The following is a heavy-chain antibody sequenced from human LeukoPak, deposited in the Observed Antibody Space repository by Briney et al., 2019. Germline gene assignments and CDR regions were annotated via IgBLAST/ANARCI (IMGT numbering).Heavy chain of an antibody. CDR2: INHSGST. CDR3: ARVRQQLSRRYYMDV. D-gene: IGHD6-13*01. Sequence: SETLSLTCAVYGGSFSGYYWSWIRQPPGKGLEWIGEINHSGSTNYNPSLKSRVTISVDTSKNQFSLKLSSVTAADTAVYYCARVRQQLSRRYYMDVSGKVATVTVS. V-gene: IGHV4-34*01. CDR1: GGSFSGYY. J-gene: IGHJ6*03.